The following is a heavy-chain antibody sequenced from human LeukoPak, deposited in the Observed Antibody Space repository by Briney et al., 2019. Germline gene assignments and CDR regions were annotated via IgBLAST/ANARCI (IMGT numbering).Heavy chain of an antibody. CDR3: ARRTTVTSGFEY. CDR1: GYTLTDYY. CDR2: ISPKNGGT. Sequence: ASVKVSRKASGYTLTDYYMHWVRQAPGQGLEWMGWISPKNGGTDYAQKFQGGVTMTRDTSVNTAYMELTSLRSDDTAVYFRARRTTVTSGFEYWGQGTLVTVSS. D-gene: IGHD4-17*01. V-gene: IGHV1-2*02. J-gene: IGHJ4*02.